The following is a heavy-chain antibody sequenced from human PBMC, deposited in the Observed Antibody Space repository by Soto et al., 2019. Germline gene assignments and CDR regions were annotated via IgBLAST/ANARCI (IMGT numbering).Heavy chain of an antibody. CDR2: IYPGDSET. V-gene: IGHV5-51*01. CDR1: GYSFTSYW. D-gene: IGHD6-6*01. J-gene: IGHJ6*02. Sequence: GESLKISCKGSGYSFTSYWSGWVRQMPGKGLEWMGIIYPGDSETRYSPSFQGQVTISADKSISTAYLQWSSLKASDTAMYYCARQEQLVRNYYYYYGMDVWGQGTTVTVSS. CDR3: ARQEQLVRNYYYYYGMDV.